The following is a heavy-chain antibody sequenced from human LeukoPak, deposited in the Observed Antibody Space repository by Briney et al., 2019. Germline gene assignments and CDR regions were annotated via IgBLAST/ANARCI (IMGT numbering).Heavy chain of an antibody. CDR3: AKGSGPLQYYFDY. CDR1: GFPFSIYA. Sequence: GGSLRLPCTASGFPFSIYAVRGARQSPGKGLEGVSAISGSGGSTYYADSVKGRFTISRDNSKNTLYLQMNSLRAEDTAVYYCAKGSGPLQYYFDYWGQGTLVTVSS. V-gene: IGHV3-23*01. D-gene: IGHD2-15*01. CDR2: ISGSGGST. J-gene: IGHJ4*02.